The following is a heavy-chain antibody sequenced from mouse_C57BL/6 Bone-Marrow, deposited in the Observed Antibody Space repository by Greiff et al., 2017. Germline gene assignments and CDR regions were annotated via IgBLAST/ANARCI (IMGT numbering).Heavy chain of an antibody. D-gene: IGHD4-1*01. V-gene: IGHV1-81*01. CDR2: ISPRSGNT. CDR3: ARRKTGTPWYFDV. CDR1: GYTFTSYG. J-gene: IGHJ1*03. Sequence: VQLQESGAELARPGASVKLSCKASGYTFTSYGISWVKQRTGQGLEWIGEISPRSGNTYYNEKFKGKATLTADKSSSTAYMELRSLTSEDSAVYFCARRKTGTPWYFDVWGTGTTVTVSS.